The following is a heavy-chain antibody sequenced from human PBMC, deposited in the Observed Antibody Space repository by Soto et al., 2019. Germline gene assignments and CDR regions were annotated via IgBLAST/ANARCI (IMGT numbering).Heavy chain of an antibody. CDR1: GFSLTTSGMC. V-gene: IGHV2-70*01. J-gene: IGHJ4*02. Sequence: SGPTLVNPTQTLTLTCTFSGFSLTTSGMCVSWIRQPPGKALEWLALIDWDDDKYYSTSLKTRLTISKDTPKNQVVLTMTDMDPVDTATYYCARAGLDYDYDDLGFDYWGQGILVTVSS. CDR3: ARAGLDYDYDDLGFDY. D-gene: IGHD4-17*01. CDR2: IDWDDDK.